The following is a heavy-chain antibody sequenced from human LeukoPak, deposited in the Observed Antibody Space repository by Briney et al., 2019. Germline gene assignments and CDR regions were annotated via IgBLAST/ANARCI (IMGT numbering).Heavy chain of an antibody. D-gene: IGHD3-3*01. CDR2: ISGSGGST. Sequence: GGSLRLSCAASGFTFSSYAMSWVRQAPGKGLEWVSAISGSGGSTYYADSVKGRFTISRDNSKNTLYLQMNSLRAEDTAVYYCAKGLRFLEWLDRNDAFDIWGQGTMVTVSS. V-gene: IGHV3-23*01. CDR3: AKGLRFLEWLDRNDAFDI. J-gene: IGHJ3*02. CDR1: GFTFSSYA.